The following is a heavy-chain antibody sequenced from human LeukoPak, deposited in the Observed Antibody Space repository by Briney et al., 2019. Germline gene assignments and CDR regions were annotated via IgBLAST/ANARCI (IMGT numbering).Heavy chain of an antibody. CDR2: INPDGSST. V-gene: IGHV3-74*01. J-gene: IGHJ4*02. CDR1: GFTFSTSW. D-gene: IGHD3-22*01. CDR3: VRDMDYYDKV. Sequence: GGSLRLSCAASGFTFSTSWMHWVRQAPGKGLVWVSRINPDGSSTDYADSVKGRFTISRDNAKNTLYLQMNSLRAEDAAVYYCVRDMDYYDKVWGQGTLVTVSS.